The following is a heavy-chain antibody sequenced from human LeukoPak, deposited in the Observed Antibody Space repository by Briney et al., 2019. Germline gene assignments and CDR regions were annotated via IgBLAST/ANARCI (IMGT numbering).Heavy chain of an antibody. J-gene: IGHJ4*02. CDR1: GCTFTGYY. CDR3: ARDGFYGFLKSYYSAY. D-gene: IGHD3-3*01. Sequence: GASVKVSCKASGCTFTGYYMHWVRQAPGQGLEWMGWINPNSGGTNYAQKFQGRVTMTRDTSISTTYMELSRLRSDDTAVYYCARDGFYGFLKSYYSAYWGQGTLVTASS. CDR2: INPNSGGT. V-gene: IGHV1-2*02.